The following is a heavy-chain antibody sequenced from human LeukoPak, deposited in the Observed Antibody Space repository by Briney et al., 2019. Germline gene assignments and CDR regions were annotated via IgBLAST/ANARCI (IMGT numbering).Heavy chain of an antibody. CDR2: IYYSGST. Sequence: SETLSLTCTVPGGSISSGSYYWGWIRQPPGKGLEWIGSIYYSGSTYYNPSLKSRVAISVDTSKNQFSLKLSSVTAADTALYYCARQGPGQLGDFDYWGQGTLVTVSS. CDR1: GGSISSGSYY. V-gene: IGHV4-39*01. CDR3: ARQGPGQLGDFDY. D-gene: IGHD6-6*01. J-gene: IGHJ4*02.